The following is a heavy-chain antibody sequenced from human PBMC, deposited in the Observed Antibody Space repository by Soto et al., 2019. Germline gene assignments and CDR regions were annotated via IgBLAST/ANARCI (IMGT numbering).Heavy chain of an antibody. Sequence: QVQLVQSGAEVKKPGSSVKVSCQASGGTFNNFAFTWVRQAPGQGLDWLGGIMPVFDTANNAHRYQGRVTITADEFTSTVYMEMSSLRSDDTAVYYCATATISPVSSAYHRYGMDVWGQGTTVTVSS. CDR1: GGTFNNFA. D-gene: IGHD3-3*01. CDR3: ATATISPVSSAYHRYGMDV. J-gene: IGHJ6*02. CDR2: IMPVFDTA. V-gene: IGHV1-69*01.